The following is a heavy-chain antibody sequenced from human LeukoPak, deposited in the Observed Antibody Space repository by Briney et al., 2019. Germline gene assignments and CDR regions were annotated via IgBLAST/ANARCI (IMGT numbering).Heavy chain of an antibody. V-gene: IGHV4-39*07. J-gene: IGHJ6*03. D-gene: IGHD2-2*01. CDR2: IFYSGST. CDR3: ASEGICSSTSCYLTHYYYYYMDV. CDR1: GGYISSSNYY. Sequence: SETLSLTCTVSGGYISSSNYYWVWIRQPPGKGLEWVASIFYSGSTYYNPSLKSRVTISVGTSKNQFSLKLSSVTAADTAVCYCASEGICSSTSCYLTHYYYYYMDVWGKGTTVTVSS.